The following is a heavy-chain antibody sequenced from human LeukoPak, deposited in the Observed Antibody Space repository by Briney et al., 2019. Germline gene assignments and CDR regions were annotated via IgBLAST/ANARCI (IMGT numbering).Heavy chain of an antibody. CDR1: GVTVSSNY. CDR3: ARDRRYCSGSRCYSGVDY. D-gene: IGHD2-15*01. J-gene: IGHJ4*02. V-gene: IGHV3-53*01. Sequence: GGSLRLSCAASGVTVSSNYMTWVRQAPGKGLEWVSVIYSGGSTYYGDSVKGRFTISRDNSKNTLYLQMNSLRAEDTAVYYCARDRRYCSGSRCYSGVDYWGQGALVTVSS. CDR2: IYSGGST.